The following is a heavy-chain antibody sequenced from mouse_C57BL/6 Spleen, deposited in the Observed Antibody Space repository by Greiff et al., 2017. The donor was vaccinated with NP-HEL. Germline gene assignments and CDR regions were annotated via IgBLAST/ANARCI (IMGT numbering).Heavy chain of an antibody. CDR2: INYDGSST. D-gene: IGHD2-4*01. CDR3: ARFYYDYGYFDV. Sequence: EVQLVESEGGLVQPGRSMKLSCTASGFTFSDYYMAWVRQVPEKGLEWVANINYDGSSTYYLDSLKSRFIISRDNAKNILYLQMSSLKSEDTATYYCARFYYDYGYFDVWGTGTTVTVSS. V-gene: IGHV5-16*01. J-gene: IGHJ1*03. CDR1: GFTFSDYY.